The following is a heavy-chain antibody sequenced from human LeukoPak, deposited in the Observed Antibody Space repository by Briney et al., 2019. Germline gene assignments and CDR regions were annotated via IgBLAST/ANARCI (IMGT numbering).Heavy chain of an antibody. Sequence: GASVKVSCKASGYTFTGYYMHWVRQATGQGLEWMGWMNPNSGNTGYAQKFQGRVTMTRNTSISTAYMELSSLRSEDTAVYYCARGLYCGGDCQGFDYWGQGTLVTVSS. D-gene: IGHD2-21*02. CDR1: GYTFTGYY. CDR2: MNPNSGNT. V-gene: IGHV1-8*02. CDR3: ARGLYCGGDCQGFDY. J-gene: IGHJ4*02.